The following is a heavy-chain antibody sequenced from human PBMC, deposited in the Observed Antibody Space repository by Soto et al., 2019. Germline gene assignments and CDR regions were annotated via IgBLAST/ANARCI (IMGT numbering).Heavy chain of an antibody. CDR2: IFPGGVNI. CDR1: GYGFTRHY. Sequence: ASVKVSCKAIGYGFTRHYIHWVRPAPGQGLEWMGTIFPGGVNIAYAQKFQGRVTMTRNTSTSTAYMELSSLTPEDTAVYYCARALGQPRVRQYYFDYWGQGTLVTVSS. CDR3: ARALGQPRVRQYYFDY. V-gene: IGHV1-46*01. J-gene: IGHJ4*02.